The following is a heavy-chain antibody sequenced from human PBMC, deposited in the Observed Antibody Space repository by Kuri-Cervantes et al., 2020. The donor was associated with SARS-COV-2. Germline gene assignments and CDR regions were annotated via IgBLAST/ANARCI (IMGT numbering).Heavy chain of an antibody. Sequence: GESLKISCAASGFTLSSYWMHWVRQAPGKGLVWVSRINSDGSGTSYADSVKGRFTISRDNAKNTLYLQMNSLRAEDTAVYYCARDIVTVDYDFWSGYYGPSYFDYWGQGTLVTVSS. CDR3: ARDIVTVDYDFWSGYYGPSYFDY. CDR1: GFTLSSYW. CDR2: INSDGSGT. D-gene: IGHD3-3*01. V-gene: IGHV3-74*01. J-gene: IGHJ4*02.